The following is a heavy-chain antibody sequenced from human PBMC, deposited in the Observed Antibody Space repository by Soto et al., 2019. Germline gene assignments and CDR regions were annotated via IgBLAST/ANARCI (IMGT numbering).Heavy chain of an antibody. J-gene: IGHJ4*02. Sequence: GGSLRLSCTASGFTFSSYWMHWVRQAPGKGLVWVSRIKSDGSSTSYADSVKGRFTISRDNAKNTLYLQMNSLRAEDTAVYYCARGGMNWDFWSAYDYWGQGTLVTVSS. CDR1: GFTFSSYW. V-gene: IGHV3-74*01. CDR2: IKSDGSST. CDR3: ARGGMNWDFWSAYDY. D-gene: IGHD3-3*01.